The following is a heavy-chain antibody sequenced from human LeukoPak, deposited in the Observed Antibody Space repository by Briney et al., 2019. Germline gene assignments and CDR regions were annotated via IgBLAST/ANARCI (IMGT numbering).Heavy chain of an antibody. J-gene: IGHJ4*02. D-gene: IGHD6-6*01. Sequence: SVKVSCKASGFTFTSSAMQWVRQARGQRLEWIGWIVVGSGNTNYAQKFQERVTITRDMSTSTAYMELSRLRSDDTAVYYCARDDSSSPNSYWGQGTLVTVSS. V-gene: IGHV1-58*02. CDR1: GFTFTSSA. CDR2: IVVGSGNT. CDR3: ARDDSSSPNSY.